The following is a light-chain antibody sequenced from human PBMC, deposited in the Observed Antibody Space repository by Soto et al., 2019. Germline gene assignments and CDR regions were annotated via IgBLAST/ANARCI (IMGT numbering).Light chain of an antibody. CDR2: AAS. V-gene: IGKV1-39*01. CDR3: QQSYSTPST. Sequence: DIQMTQSPSTLSGSVGDRVTITFRASQSISSYLNWYQQKPGKAPKLLIYAASSLQSGVPSRFSGSGSGTDFTLTISSLQPEDFATYYCQQSYSTPSTFGQGTKVDNK. J-gene: IGKJ1*01. CDR1: QSISSY.